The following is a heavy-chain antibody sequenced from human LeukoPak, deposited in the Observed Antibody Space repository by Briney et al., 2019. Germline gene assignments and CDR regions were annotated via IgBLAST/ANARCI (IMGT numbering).Heavy chain of an antibody. CDR3: ARLARGAFYYYYYMDV. V-gene: IGHV4-59*08. CDR2: IYYSGST. Sequence: SETLSLTCTVSGGSISSYYWSWIRQPPGKGLEWIGYIYYSGSTNYNPSLKSRVTISVDTSKNQFSLKLSSVTAADTAVYYCARLARGAFYYYYYMDVWGKGTTVTVSS. CDR1: GGSISSYY. D-gene: IGHD3-16*01. J-gene: IGHJ6*03.